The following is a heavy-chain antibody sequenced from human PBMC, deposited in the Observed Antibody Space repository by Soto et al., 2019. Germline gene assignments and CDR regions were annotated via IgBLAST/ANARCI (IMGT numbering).Heavy chain of an antibody. Sequence: SQTLSLPCAISGDSVSSNSAGWNWIRQSPSRGLEWLGRTYFRSKWYNDYALSVKSRITINPDTSKNQFSLQLNSVTPEDTAVYYCARTPASGTLDPWGQGTLVTVSS. CDR3: ARTPASGTLDP. J-gene: IGHJ5*02. CDR1: GDSVSSNSAG. V-gene: IGHV6-1*01. CDR2: TYFRSKWYN. D-gene: IGHD6-13*01.